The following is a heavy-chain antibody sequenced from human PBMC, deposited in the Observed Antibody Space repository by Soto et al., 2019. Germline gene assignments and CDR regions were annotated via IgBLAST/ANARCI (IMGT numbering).Heavy chain of an antibody. D-gene: IGHD2-2*01. CDR2: ISSSSSYI. J-gene: IGHJ6*02. V-gene: IGHV3-21*01. CDR1: GCTFSSSR. CDR3: AKTKVPAAKSHYYYGMDV. Sequence: VVPLGLSWGAPGCTFSSSRVTWVRPTPGKGLEWVSYISSSSSYIYYADSVEGRFTISRDNAKNSLYLQMNSLRAEDTAVYYCAKTKVPAAKSHYYYGMDVWGQGTTVTLSS.